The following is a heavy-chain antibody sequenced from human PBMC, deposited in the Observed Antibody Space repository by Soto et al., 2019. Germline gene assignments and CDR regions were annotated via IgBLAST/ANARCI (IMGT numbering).Heavy chain of an antibody. CDR2: ISSHNGDT. J-gene: IGHJ3*02. D-gene: IGHD3-10*01. CDR1: GYNFTSYG. V-gene: IGHV1-18*01. CDR3: ARPLYASGNSCFDI. Sequence: QVQLVQSGAEVKRPGASVKVSCEASGYNFTSYGITWVRQAPGQGLEWMGWISSHNGDTNYAQELQGRVTMTTDTSTSTAYMELRSLRSDDTAVYYCARPLYASGNSCFDIWGQGTMVTVSS.